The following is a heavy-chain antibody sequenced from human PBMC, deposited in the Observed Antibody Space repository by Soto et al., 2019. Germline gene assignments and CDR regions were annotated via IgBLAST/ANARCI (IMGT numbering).Heavy chain of an antibody. CDR1: GGSISSGDYY. D-gene: IGHD2-2*01. Sequence: SETLSLTCTVSGGSISSGDYYWSWIRQPPGKGLEWIGYIYYSGSTYYNPSLKSRVTISVDTSKNQFSLKLSSVTAADTAVYYCARDRPIVVVPAPYYYYGMDIWGQGTTVTVSS. J-gene: IGHJ6*02. V-gene: IGHV4-30-4*01. CDR2: IYYSGST. CDR3: ARDRPIVVVPAPYYYYGMDI.